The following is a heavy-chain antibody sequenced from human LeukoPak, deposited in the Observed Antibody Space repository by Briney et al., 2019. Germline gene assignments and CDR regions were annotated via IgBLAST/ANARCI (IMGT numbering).Heavy chain of an antibody. Sequence: SETLSLTCAVSGVSISSSNWWSWVRQPPGKGLEWIGEIYHSGSTNYNPSLKSRVTISVDKSKNQLSLKLSSVTAADTAVYYCARIFESYWFDPWGQGTLVTVSS. V-gene: IGHV4-4*02. J-gene: IGHJ5*02. CDR3: ARIFESYWFDP. CDR1: GVSISSSNW. CDR2: IYHSGST. D-gene: IGHD3-3*01.